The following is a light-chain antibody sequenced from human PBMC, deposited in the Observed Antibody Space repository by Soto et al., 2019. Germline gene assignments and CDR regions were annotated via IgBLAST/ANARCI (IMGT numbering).Light chain of an antibody. CDR2: KIP. J-gene: IGKJ2*01. V-gene: IGKV2-24*01. Sequence: DIVMTQTPLSSPVTLGQPASISCRSSQSLLHSDGNTYLSWLQQRPGQPPRLLIYKIPNRFSGVPDRFSGSAAGTDFTLKISRVEAEDVGVYYCMQATQYPQYTFGQGTKLEI. CDR3: MQATQYPQYT. CDR1: QSLLHSDGNTY.